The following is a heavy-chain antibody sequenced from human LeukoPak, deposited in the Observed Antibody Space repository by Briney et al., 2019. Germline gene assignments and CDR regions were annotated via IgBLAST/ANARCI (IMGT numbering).Heavy chain of an antibody. V-gene: IGHV3-21*01. J-gene: IGHJ4*02. CDR3: ARVGTTVTTFYY. D-gene: IGHD4-17*01. CDR1: GFTFSSYS. Sequence: PGGSLRLSCAASGFTFSSYSMSWVRQAPGKGLEWVSSISSSSSYIYYADSVKGRFTISRDNAKNPLYLQMNSLRAEDTAVYYCARVGTTVTTFYYWGQGTLVTVSS. CDR2: ISSSSSYI.